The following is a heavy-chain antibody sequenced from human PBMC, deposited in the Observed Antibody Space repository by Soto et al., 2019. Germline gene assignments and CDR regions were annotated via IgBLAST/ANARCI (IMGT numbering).Heavy chain of an antibody. V-gene: IGHV3-23*01. J-gene: IGHJ4*02. D-gene: IGHD2-21*01. CDR1: GLTFGSYA. CDR3: AKDSPSHVGGWELPFDY. CDR2: ISGSGGTT. Sequence: EVQLLESGGGLGQPGGSLRLSCAASGLTFGSYAMSWVRQAPGKGLEWVSAISGSGGTTYYADSVRGRFTISRDNSENTLYLQMNSLRAYDTAVYYCAKDSPSHVGGWELPFDYWGQGTLVTVSS.